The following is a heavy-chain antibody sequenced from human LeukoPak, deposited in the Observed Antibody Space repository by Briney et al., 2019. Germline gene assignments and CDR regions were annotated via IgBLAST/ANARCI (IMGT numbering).Heavy chain of an antibody. D-gene: IGHD6-13*01. Sequence: PGGSLRLSCAASGFTFSDYYMSWIRQAPGKGLEWVSYISSSSSYTNYAYSVKGRFTISRDNAKNSMYPQMNSLRAEDTAVYYCARDEVAAAGNDYWGQGTLVTVSS. V-gene: IGHV3-11*06. CDR2: ISSSSSYT. CDR1: GFTFSDYY. J-gene: IGHJ4*02. CDR3: ARDEVAAAGNDY.